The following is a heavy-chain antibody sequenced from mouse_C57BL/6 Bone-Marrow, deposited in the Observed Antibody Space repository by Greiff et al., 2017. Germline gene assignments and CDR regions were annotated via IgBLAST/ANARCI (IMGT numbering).Heavy chain of an antibody. Sequence: QVQLQQPGAELVKPGASVKLSCKASGYTFTSYWMHWVKQRPGQGLEWIGMIHPNSGSTNYNEKCKSKATLTVDKSSSTAYMQLSSLTSEDSAVYYCARGIYYDYDGWFAYWGQGTLVTVSA. D-gene: IGHD2-4*01. V-gene: IGHV1-64*01. CDR3: ARGIYYDYDGWFAY. CDR2: IHPNSGST. J-gene: IGHJ3*01. CDR1: GYTFTSYW.